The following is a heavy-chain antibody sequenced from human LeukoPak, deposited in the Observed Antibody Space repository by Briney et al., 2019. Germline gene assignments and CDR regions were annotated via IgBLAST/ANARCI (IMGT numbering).Heavy chain of an antibody. CDR1: GGSISSYY. V-gene: IGHV4-59*08. J-gene: IGHJ4*02. CDR2: IYYSGST. CDR3: ARHYYYDSSGYIDC. D-gene: IGHD3-22*01. Sequence: SETLSLTCTVSGGSISSYYWSWIRQPPGKGLEWIGYIYYSGSTNYNPSLKSRVTISVDTSKNQFSLKLSSVTAADTAVYYCARHYYYDSSGYIDCWGQGTLVTVSS.